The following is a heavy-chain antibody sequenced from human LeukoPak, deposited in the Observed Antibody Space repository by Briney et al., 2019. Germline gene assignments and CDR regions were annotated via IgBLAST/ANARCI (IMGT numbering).Heavy chain of an antibody. D-gene: IGHD4/OR15-4a*01. J-gene: IGHJ4*02. CDR2: INPNSGGT. CDR1: GYTFTGYY. V-gene: IGHV1-2*02. Sequence: ASVKVSCKASGYTFTGYYMHWVRQAPGQGLERMGWINPNSGGTNYAQKFQGRVTMTRDTYISTAYMELSRLRSDDTAAYYCARDYGATRVPGYWGQGTLVTVSS. CDR3: ARDYGATRVPGY.